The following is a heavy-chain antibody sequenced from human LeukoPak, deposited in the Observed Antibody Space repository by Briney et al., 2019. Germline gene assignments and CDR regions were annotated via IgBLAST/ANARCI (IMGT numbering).Heavy chain of an antibody. D-gene: IGHD6-13*01. CDR1: GFTFSSYS. CDR3: AREGGSSSWYFSFDY. CDR2: ISSSGSTI. Sequence: GGSLRLSCAASGFTFSSYSMNWVRQAPGKGLEWVSYISSSGSTIYYADSVKGRFTISRDNSKNTLYLQMNSLRAEDTAVYYCAREGGSSSWYFSFDYWGQGTLVTVSS. V-gene: IGHV3-48*01. J-gene: IGHJ4*02.